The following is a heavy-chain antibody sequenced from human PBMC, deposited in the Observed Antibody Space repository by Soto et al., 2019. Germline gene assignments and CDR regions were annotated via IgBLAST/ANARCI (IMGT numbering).Heavy chain of an antibody. V-gene: IGHV3-23*01. CDR2: TSGDAANT. D-gene: IGHD1-20*01. J-gene: IGHJ2*01. CDR1: GLNFASYA. Sequence: EVQLLESGGGLVQSGGSLRLSCAASGLNFASYAMTWIRQAPGKGLEWVSATSGDAANTQYADSVKGRFTMSRDNSKTTLYLQLNSLSAEDTAVYFCAKYITAATRFFDLWGRGTLVTVSS. CDR3: AKYITAATRFFDL.